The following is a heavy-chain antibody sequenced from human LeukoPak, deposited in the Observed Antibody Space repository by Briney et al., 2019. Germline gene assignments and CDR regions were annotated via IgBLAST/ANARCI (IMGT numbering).Heavy chain of an antibody. Sequence: PGGSLRLSCAASGFTFSSYAMHWVRQAPGKGLEWVAVISYDGSNKYYADSVKGRFTISRDNSKNTLYLQMNSLRAEDTAVYYCAKDAVVYSYGLGGFNDYWGQGTLVTVSS. CDR3: AKDAVVYSYGLGGFNDY. D-gene: IGHD5-18*01. V-gene: IGHV3-30-3*01. CDR1: GFTFSSYA. CDR2: ISYDGSNK. J-gene: IGHJ4*02.